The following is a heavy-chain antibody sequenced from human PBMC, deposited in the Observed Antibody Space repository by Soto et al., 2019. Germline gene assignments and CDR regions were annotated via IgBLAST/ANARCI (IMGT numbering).Heavy chain of an antibody. V-gene: IGHV3-33*01. Sequence: GGSLRLSCAASGFTFSSYGMHWVRQAPGKGLEWVAVIWYDGSNKYYANSVKGRFTISRDNSKNTLYLQMNSLRAEDTAVYYCARGGAYGDLPFLDYWGQGTLVTVSS. CDR1: GFTFSSYG. CDR3: ARGGAYGDLPFLDY. D-gene: IGHD4-17*01. CDR2: IWYDGSNK. J-gene: IGHJ4*02.